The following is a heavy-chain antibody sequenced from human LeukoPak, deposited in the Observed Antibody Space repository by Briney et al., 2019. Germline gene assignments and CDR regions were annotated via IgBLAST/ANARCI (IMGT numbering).Heavy chain of an antibody. J-gene: IGHJ4*02. Sequence: ASVKVSCKASGYTFTSYAMHWVRQAPGQRLEWMGWINAGNGNTKYSQKFQGRVTITRDASASTAYMELISLRSEDTAVYYCARDGLWFGESTPFDYWGQGTLVTVSS. V-gene: IGHV1-3*01. CDR1: GYTFTSYA. CDR3: ARDGLWFGESTPFDY. CDR2: INAGNGNT. D-gene: IGHD3-10*01.